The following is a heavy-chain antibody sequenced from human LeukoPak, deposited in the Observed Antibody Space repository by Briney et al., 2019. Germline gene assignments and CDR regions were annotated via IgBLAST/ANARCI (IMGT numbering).Heavy chain of an antibody. J-gene: IGHJ4*02. D-gene: IGHD3-10*01. CDR2: ISAYNGST. V-gene: IGHV1-18*01. Sequence: ASVKVSCKASGYTFTSYGFTWVRQAPGQGLEWMGWISAYNGSTRYAQKFQGRVTMTTETTTATAYMELRGLRSDDTAVYFCARDRAFASGRGSFDFWGQGTLLTVSS. CDR3: ARDRAFASGRGSFDF. CDR1: GYTFTSYG.